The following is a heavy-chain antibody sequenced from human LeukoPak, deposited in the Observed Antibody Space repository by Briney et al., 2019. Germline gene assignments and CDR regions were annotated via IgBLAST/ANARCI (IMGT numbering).Heavy chain of an antibody. Sequence: SETLSLTCTVSGGSISSYYWSWIRQPPGKGLEWIGYIYHSGSTYYNPSLKSRVTISVDRSKNQFSLKLSSVTAADTAVYYCARSPAAEPPTFDYWGQGTLVTVSS. J-gene: IGHJ4*02. CDR1: GGSISSYY. D-gene: IGHD6-13*01. CDR2: IYHSGST. CDR3: ARSPAAEPPTFDY. V-gene: IGHV4-59*12.